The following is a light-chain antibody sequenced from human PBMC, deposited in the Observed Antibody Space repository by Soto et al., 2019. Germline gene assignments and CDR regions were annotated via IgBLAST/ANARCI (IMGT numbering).Light chain of an antibody. CDR3: RQATQCPPYT. V-gene: IGKV2-24*01. CDR1: QSLLHSDGSTY. Sequence: DIVLTQTPLSSAVTLGQPASISCRSSQSLLHSDGSTYLSWLHQRPGQPPRLLIYKISNRLSGVPDRFSGSGAGTDFTLKNSRVEAEDVGVYYCRQATQCPPYTFGRGTKLEIE. J-gene: IGKJ2*01. CDR2: KIS.